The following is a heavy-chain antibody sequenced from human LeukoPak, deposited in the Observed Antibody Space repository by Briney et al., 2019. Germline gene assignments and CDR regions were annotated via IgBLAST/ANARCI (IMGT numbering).Heavy chain of an antibody. J-gene: IGHJ5*02. CDR3: ASAPYGSGSYRVFAWFDP. Sequence: ASVKVSCKASGYTFTSYAMHWVRQAPGQRLEWMGWINAGNGNTKYSQKFQGRVTITRDTSASTAYMELSSLRSEDTAVYYCASAPYGSGSYRVFAWFDPWGQGTLVTVSS. CDR2: INAGNGNT. D-gene: IGHD3-10*01. CDR1: GYTFTSYA. V-gene: IGHV1-3*01.